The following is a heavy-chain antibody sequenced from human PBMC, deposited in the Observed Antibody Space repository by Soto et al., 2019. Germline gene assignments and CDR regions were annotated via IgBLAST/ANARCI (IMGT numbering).Heavy chain of an antibody. D-gene: IGHD2-15*01. Sequence: SXTLSLTCTVSGGCISSYYWSWIRQPPGKGLEWIGYIYYSGSTNYNPSLKSRVTISVDTSKNQFFLKLSSVTAADTAVYYCARRSRGRCYNYWGQGTLVTVSS. CDR1: GGCISSYY. J-gene: IGHJ4*02. CDR3: ARRSRGRCYNY. V-gene: IGHV4-59*08. CDR2: IYYSGST.